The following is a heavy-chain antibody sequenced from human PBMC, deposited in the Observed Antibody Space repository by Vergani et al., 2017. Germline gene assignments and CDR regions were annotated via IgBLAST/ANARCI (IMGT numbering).Heavy chain of an antibody. J-gene: IGHJ3*02. CDR2: ISNSGNTI. CDR1: GFSFSDHY. D-gene: IGHD5-24*01. CDR3: AIGHRDYNNYPGTFDI. Sequence: QVQLVESGGGLVKPGGSLRLSCAASGFSFSDHYMTCIRQAPGKGLEWVSYISNSGNTIEYADSVKGRFSISRDNGKSSLFLQMDRLRAEDTAVYYCAIGHRDYNNYPGTFDIWGQGSMVTVSS. V-gene: IGHV3-11*01.